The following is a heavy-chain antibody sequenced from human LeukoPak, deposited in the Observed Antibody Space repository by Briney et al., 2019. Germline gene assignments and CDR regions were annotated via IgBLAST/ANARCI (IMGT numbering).Heavy chain of an antibody. CDR1: GGSISSGDYY. J-gene: IGHJ4*02. CDR2: IYYSGST. CDR3: AREYSSSRYLDY. V-gene: IGHV4-30-4*08. D-gene: IGHD6-13*01. Sequence: SQTLSLTCTVSGGSISSGDYYWSWIRQPPGKGLEWIGYIYYSGSTYYNPSLKSRVTISVDTSKNQFSLKLSSITAADTAVYFCAREYSSSRYLDYWGQGTLVTVSS.